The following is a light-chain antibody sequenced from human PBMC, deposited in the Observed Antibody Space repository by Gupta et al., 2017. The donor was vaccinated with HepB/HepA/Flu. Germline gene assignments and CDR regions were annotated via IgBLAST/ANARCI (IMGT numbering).Light chain of an antibody. CDR1: QSLLHSDGKTY. CDR2: EVS. Sequence: DIVMTQTPLSLSVTPGQPASISCKSSQSLLHSDGKTYLYWYMQKPGQPPQLLIYEVSNRVAGVADRFSGSGLGKDLTLKISRGEEEDVGGYYCRQSRHLPFFTFGHGTKVDIK. V-gene: IGKV2D-29*01. J-gene: IGKJ3*01. CDR3: RQSRHLPFFT.